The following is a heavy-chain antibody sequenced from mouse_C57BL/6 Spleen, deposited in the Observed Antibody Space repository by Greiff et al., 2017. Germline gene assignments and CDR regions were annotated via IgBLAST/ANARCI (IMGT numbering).Heavy chain of an antibody. V-gene: IGHV1-62-3*01. CDR2: IHPNSGGT. CDR3: ARWDGYEAWFAY. J-gene: IGHJ3*01. CDR1: GYTFTSYW. Sequence: QVQLQQPGAELVKPGASVKLSCKASGYTFTSYWMHWVKQRPGRGLEWIGRIHPNSGGTNYNEKFKSKATLTVDKPSSTAYMQLSSLTSEDSAVYYCARWDGYEAWFAYWGQGTLVTVSA. D-gene: IGHD2-2*01.